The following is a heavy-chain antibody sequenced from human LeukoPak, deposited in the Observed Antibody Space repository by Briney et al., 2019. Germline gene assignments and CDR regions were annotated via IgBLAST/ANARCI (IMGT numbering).Heavy chain of an antibody. CDR3: AKDRVRFAQLFRLSHWFDP. V-gene: IGHV3-23*01. CDR2: ISGSGGGT. Sequence: PGGSLRLSCAASGFTFRSYAMSWVRQAPGKGLEGVSAISGSGGGTSDADPDKDRFTISIDNSKNTLNIQMNSQRADDTAEYYSAKDRVRFAQLFRLSHWFDPWGQGTLVTVSS. CDR1: GFTFRSYA. D-gene: IGHD3-10*01. J-gene: IGHJ5*02.